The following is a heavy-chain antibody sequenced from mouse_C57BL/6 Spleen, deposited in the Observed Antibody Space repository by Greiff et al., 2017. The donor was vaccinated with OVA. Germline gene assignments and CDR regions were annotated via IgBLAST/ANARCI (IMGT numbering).Heavy chain of an antibody. Sequence: QVQLQQSGAELVRPGTSVKVSCKASGYAFTNYLIEWVKQRPGQGLEWIGVINPGSGGTNYNEKFKGKATLTADKSSSTAYMQLSSLTSEDAAVYFCARIGYYGWYFDVWGTGTTVTVSS. CDR3: ARIGYYGWYFDV. CDR1: GYAFTNYL. V-gene: IGHV1-54*01. D-gene: IGHD2-3*01. J-gene: IGHJ1*03. CDR2: INPGSGGT.